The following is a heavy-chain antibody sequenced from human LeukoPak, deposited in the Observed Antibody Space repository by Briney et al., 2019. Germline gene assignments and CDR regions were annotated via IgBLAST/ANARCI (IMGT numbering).Heavy chain of an antibody. CDR1: GFTFSSYA. CDR2: ISGSGGST. J-gene: IGHJ4*02. CDR3: AKDGGNWVFDY. D-gene: IGHD7-27*01. V-gene: IGHV3-23*01. Sequence: GGSLRLFCAASGFTFSSYAMSWVRQAPAKGLEWVSAISGSGGSTYYADSVKGRFTISRGNSKNTVYLQMNSLRAEDTAVYYCAKDGGNWVFDYWGQGTLVTVSS.